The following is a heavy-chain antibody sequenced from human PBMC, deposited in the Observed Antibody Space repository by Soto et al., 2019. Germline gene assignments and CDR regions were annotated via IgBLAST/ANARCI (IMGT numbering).Heavy chain of an antibody. Sequence: PGGSLRLSCAASGFTVSRMSWIRQAPGKGLEWVAVIWYDGSNKYYADSVKGRFTISRDNSKNTLYLQMNSLRAEDTAVYYCARDSIAAAGTSWFDPWGQGTLVTVSS. CDR3: ARDSIAAAGTSWFDP. CDR2: IWYDGSNK. D-gene: IGHD6-13*01. CDR1: GFTVSR. J-gene: IGHJ5*02. V-gene: IGHV3-33*08.